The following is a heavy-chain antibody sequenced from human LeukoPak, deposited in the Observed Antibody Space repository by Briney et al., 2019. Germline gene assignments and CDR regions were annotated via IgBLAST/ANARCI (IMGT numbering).Heavy chain of an antibody. CDR3: TRGWSAPDY. D-gene: IGHD6-13*01. Sequence: PGGSLRLSCTASGFTFTTYAMSWVRQAPGKGLEWVSSVNFGGDDTYYADSVKGRFAVSRDTSANTLYLQMNSLRAEDTAVYYCTRGWSAPDYWGQGILVTVSS. CDR1: GFTFTTYA. V-gene: IGHV3-23*01. J-gene: IGHJ4*02. CDR2: VNFGGDDT.